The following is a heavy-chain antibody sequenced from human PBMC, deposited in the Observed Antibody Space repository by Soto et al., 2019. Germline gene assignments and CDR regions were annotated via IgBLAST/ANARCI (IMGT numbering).Heavy chain of an antibody. D-gene: IGHD4-17*01. J-gene: IGHJ6*03. CDR2: INAGNGNT. CDR3: ARETAYGDKSYYYYYYMDV. V-gene: IGHV1-3*01. CDR1: GYTITSYA. Sequence: ASVKVSCKASGYTITSYAMHWVRQAPGQRLEWMGWINAGNGNTKYSQKFQGRVTITRDTSASTAYMELSSLRSEDTAVYYCARETAYGDKSYYYYYYMDVWGKGTTVTVSS.